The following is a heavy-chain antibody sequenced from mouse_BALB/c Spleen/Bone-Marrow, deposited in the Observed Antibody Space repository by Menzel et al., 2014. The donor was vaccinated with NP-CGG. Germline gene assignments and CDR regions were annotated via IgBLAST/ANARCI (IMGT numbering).Heavy chain of an antibody. V-gene: IGHV1-4*01. CDR1: GYTFTTYT. CDR2: INPSSGYT. Sequence: VKLVDSGAELARPGASVKMSCRASGYTFTTYTIHWARQRPGQGLEWIGYINPSSGYTNYIQKFKDKATLTADKSSSTAYMQLSSLTSEDSAVYYCARRDDGYVFFDYWGQGTTLTVSS. J-gene: IGHJ2*01. D-gene: IGHD2-3*01. CDR3: ARRDDGYVFFDY.